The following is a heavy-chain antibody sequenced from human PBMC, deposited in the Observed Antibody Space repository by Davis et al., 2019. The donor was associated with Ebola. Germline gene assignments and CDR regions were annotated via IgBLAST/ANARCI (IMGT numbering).Heavy chain of an antibody. J-gene: IGHJ6*02. CDR1: GYTFTSYA. CDR3: AREELVVVAATAYYYYYGMDV. V-gene: IGHV1-3*01. Sequence: ASVKVSCKASGYTFTSYAMHWVRQAPGQRLEWMGWINAGNGNTKYSQKLQGRVTMTTDTSTSTAYMELRSLRSDDTAVYYCAREELVVVAATAYYYYYGMDVWGQGTTVTVSS. D-gene: IGHD2-15*01. CDR2: INAGNGNT.